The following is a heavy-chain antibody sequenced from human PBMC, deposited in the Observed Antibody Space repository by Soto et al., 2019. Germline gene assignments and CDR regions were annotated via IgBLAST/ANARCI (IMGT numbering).Heavy chain of an antibody. CDR3: ARGYNFPENFQH. D-gene: IGHD5-18*01. CDR2: IYYSGST. J-gene: IGHJ1*01. Sequence: SETLSLTCTVSGGSISSSSYYWGWIRQPPGKGLEWIGCIYYSGSTNYNPSLKSRVTISVDTSKNQFSLKLSSVTAADTAVYYCARGYNFPENFQHWGQGTLVTVSS. V-gene: IGHV4-39*07. CDR1: GGSISSSSYY.